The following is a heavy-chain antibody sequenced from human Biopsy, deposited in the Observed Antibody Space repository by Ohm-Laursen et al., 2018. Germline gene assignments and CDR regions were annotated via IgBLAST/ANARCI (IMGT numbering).Heavy chain of an antibody. D-gene: IGHD3-3*01. CDR2: ISNSGTT. J-gene: IGHJ4*02. CDR1: GASVRSHF. Sequence: TLSLTCALSGASVRSHFLTWIRQPPGKGLQWIGSISNSGTTKSSPSLKSRVNISLHTSKNQLSLKLTSATAADTAVYYCARLSTLFGVADFTDDWGQGTLVTVSS. CDR3: ARLSTLFGVADFTDD. V-gene: IGHV4-59*08.